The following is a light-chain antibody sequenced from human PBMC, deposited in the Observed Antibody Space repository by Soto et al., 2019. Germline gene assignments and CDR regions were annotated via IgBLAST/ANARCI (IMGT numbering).Light chain of an antibody. Sequence: EIVLTQSPGTLSLSPGETATLSCRASQTVGTNFLAWYQQKPGRAPRRLIYAASTSATGIPARFSSSGSGTEFTLNISSMQTEDFATYYCQQSYSTPWTFGQGTKVDIK. CDR2: AAS. CDR3: QQSYSTPWT. J-gene: IGKJ1*01. CDR1: QTVGTNF. V-gene: IGKV3-20*01.